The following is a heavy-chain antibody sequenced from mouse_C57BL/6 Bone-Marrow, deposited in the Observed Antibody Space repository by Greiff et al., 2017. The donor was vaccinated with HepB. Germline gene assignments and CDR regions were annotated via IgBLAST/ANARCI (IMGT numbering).Heavy chain of an antibody. D-gene: IGHD2-2*01. CDR1: GYAFTNYL. J-gene: IGHJ3*01. V-gene: IGHV1-54*01. Sequence: VHLVESGAELVRPGTSVKVSCKASGYAFTNYLIEWVKQRPGQGLEWIGVINPGSGGTNYNEKFKGKATLTADKSSSTAYMQLSSLTSEDSAVYFCARGEYGYDWFAYWGQGTLVTVSA. CDR2: INPGSGGT. CDR3: ARGEYGYDWFAY.